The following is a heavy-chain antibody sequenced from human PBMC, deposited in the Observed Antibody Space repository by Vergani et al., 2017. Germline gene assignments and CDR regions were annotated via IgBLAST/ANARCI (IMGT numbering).Heavy chain of an antibody. V-gene: IGHV1-2*02. CDR1: GYTFTGYY. J-gene: IGHJ4*02. D-gene: IGHD3-10*01. CDR2: INPNSGGT. Sequence: QVQLVQSGAEVKKPGASVKVSCKASGYTFTGYYMHWVRQAPGQGLEWMGWINPNSGGTNYAQKFQGRVTMTRDTSISTAYMELSRLRSDDTAVYYCARWGLRYYYGSGSYYPTHFDYWGQGTLVTVSS. CDR3: ARWGLRYYYGSGSYYPTHFDY.